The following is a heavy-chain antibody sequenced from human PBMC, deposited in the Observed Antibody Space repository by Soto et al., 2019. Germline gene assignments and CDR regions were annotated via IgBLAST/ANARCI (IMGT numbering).Heavy chain of an antibody. CDR2: IYYSGST. CDR3: ASARMVYADNWFDP. V-gene: IGHV4-39*01. D-gene: IGHD2-8*01. J-gene: IGHJ5*02. CDR1: GGSISSSSYY. Sequence: SETLSLTCTVSGGSISSSSYYWGWIRQPPGKGLEWIGSIYYSGSTYYNPSLKSRVTISVDTSKNQFSLKLSSVTAADTAVYYCASARMVYADNWFDPWGQGTLVTVSS.